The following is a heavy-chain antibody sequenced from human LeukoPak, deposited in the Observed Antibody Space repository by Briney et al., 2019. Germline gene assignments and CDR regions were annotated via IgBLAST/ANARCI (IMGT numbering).Heavy chain of an antibody. Sequence: GGSLRLSCAASGFTFSSYGMHRVRQAPSKGLEWVAVISYDGSNKYYADSVKGRFTISRDNSKNTLYLQMNSLRAEDTAVYYCAKVVAAAGTGDYWGQGTLATVSA. CDR1: GFTFSSYG. J-gene: IGHJ4*02. CDR2: ISYDGSNK. CDR3: AKVVAAAGTGDY. V-gene: IGHV3-30*18. D-gene: IGHD6-13*01.